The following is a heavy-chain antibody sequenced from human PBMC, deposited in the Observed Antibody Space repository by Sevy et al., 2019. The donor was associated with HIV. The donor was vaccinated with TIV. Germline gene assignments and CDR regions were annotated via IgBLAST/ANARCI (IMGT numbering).Heavy chain of an antibody. V-gene: IGHV4-39*01. Sequence: SETLSLTCTVSSGSISSSSYSWGWIRQSPGKGLEWIASIDYIGTTYYNLALKSRVTITGDRSKTEFSLNLRFVTAADAAVYYCARYLRGDHAGGFDFWGQGTPVTVSS. CDR2: IDYIGTT. J-gene: IGHJ5*01. CDR3: ARYLRGDHAGGFDF. D-gene: IGHD4-17*01. CDR1: SGSISSSSYS.